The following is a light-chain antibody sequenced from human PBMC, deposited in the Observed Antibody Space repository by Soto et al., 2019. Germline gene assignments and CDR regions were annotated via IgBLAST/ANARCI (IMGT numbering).Light chain of an antibody. Sequence: DIQMTQSPSTLSASVGDRVTITCRASQSISSWLAWYQQKPGKAPKLLIYDASSLESGVPSRFSGSGSGTEFTLTISSLQADDFATYYCQHLKTFGQGTKVEIK. V-gene: IGKV1-5*01. CDR2: DAS. CDR3: QHLKT. J-gene: IGKJ1*01. CDR1: QSISSW.